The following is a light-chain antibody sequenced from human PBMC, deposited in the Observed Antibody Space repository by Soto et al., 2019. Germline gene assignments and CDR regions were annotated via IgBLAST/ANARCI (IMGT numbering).Light chain of an antibody. CDR2: GAS. CDR3: QQYGSSPLT. Sequence: EIVLTQSPGTLSLSPGERATLSCRASQSGSSSYLGWYQQKPGQAPRLIIYGASSRATGIPDRFSGSGSGTDFTLTISRLELEDVGVYYCQQYGSSPLTFGGGTKVEIK. J-gene: IGKJ4*01. V-gene: IGKV3-20*01. CDR1: QSGSSSY.